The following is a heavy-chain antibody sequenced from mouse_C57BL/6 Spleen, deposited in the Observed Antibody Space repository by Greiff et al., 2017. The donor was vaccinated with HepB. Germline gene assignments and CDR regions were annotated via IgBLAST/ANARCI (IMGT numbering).Heavy chain of an antibody. CDR3: ALYYYGPPYYFDY. D-gene: IGHD1-1*01. V-gene: IGHV14-2*01. CDR1: GFNIKDYY. CDR2: IDPEDGDT. Sequence: EVQLQQSGAELVKPGASVKLSCTASGFNIKDYYMHWVKQRTEQGLEWIGRIDPEDGDTKYAPKFQGKATITADTSSNTAYLQLSSLTSEDTAVYYCALYYYGPPYYFDYWGQGTTRTVAS. J-gene: IGHJ2*01.